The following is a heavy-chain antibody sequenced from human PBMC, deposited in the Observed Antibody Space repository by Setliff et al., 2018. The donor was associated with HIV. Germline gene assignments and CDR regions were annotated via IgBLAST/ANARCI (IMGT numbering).Heavy chain of an antibody. J-gene: IGHJ4*02. CDR2: IYPGDSGT. V-gene: IGHV5-51*01. CDR1: EYTFSNYW. CDR3: ARSIVVAGHFDY. D-gene: IGHD6-19*01. Sequence: GESLKISCKGSEYTFSNYWIGWVRQMPGKGLEWMGIIYPGDSGTTYSPSFEGQVTISADRSISTAYLQWSSLKASDTAMYYCARSIVVAGHFDYWGQGTLVTVSS.